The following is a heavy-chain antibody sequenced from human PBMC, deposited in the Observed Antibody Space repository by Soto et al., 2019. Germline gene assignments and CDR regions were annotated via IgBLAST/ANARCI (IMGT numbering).Heavy chain of an antibody. J-gene: IGHJ4*02. CDR1: GYTFTSYG. CDR3: SIVSRYDDY. V-gene: IGHV1-18*01. Sequence: QVQLVQSGAEVKKPGASVKVSCKASGYTFTSYGISWVRQAPGQGLEWMGWISAYNGNTNYAQKLQGRVTMTTDTSSSKVNMELRSLRADDSAVYYCSIVSRYDDYWGQGTLVTVSS. CDR2: ISAYNGNT. D-gene: IGHD1-1*01.